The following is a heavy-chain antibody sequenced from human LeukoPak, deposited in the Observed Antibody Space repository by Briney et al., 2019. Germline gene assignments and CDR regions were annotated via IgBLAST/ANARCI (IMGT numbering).Heavy chain of an antibody. J-gene: IGHJ6*02. CDR3: ARDLSSSPYYYYGMDV. Sequence: GRSLRLSCAASGFTFSSYAMHWVRQAPGKGLEWVAVISYDGSNKSYADSVKGRFTISRDNSKNTLYLQMNSLRAEDTAVYYCARDLSSSPYYYYGMDVWGQGTTVTVSS. V-gene: IGHV3-30*04. CDR2: ISYDGSNK. D-gene: IGHD6-13*01. CDR1: GFTFSSYA.